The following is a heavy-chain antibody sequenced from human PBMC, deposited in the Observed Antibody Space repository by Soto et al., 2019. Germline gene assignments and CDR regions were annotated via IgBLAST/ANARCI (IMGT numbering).Heavy chain of an antibody. J-gene: IGHJ5*02. Sequence: PSETLSLTCTVSGGSISSYYWSWIRQPPGKGLEWIGYIYYDGNTNYNPSLKSRVTISLDTSKTQFSLKLSSVTAADTAVYFCARNTHSGTFWLDPWGQGTLVTVSS. CDR2: IYYDGNT. V-gene: IGHV4-59*01. CDR3: ARNTHSGTFWLDP. D-gene: IGHD1-26*01. CDR1: GGSISSYY.